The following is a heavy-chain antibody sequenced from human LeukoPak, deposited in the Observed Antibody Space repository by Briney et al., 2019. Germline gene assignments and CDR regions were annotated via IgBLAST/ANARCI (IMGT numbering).Heavy chain of an antibody. V-gene: IGHV3-53*01. D-gene: IGHD6-13*01. CDR1: GFTVSSNY. Sequence: GGSLRLSCAASGFTVSSNYMCWVRQAPGKGLECVSVIYSGGSTRYGDSVKGRFTISRDNSKNALYLQMNSLRVEDTAVYYCARGYSSSWGYMDVWGKGTTVTVSS. J-gene: IGHJ6*03. CDR2: IYSGGST. CDR3: ARGYSSSWGYMDV.